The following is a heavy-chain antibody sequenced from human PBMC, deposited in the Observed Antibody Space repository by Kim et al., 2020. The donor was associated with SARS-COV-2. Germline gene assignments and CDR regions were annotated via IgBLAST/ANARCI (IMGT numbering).Heavy chain of an antibody. J-gene: IGHJ2*01. V-gene: IGHV3-21*01. CDR1: GFTFSSYS. Sequence: GGSLRLSCAASGFTFSSYSMNWVRQAPGKGLEWVSSISSSSSYIYYADSVKGRFTISRDNAKNSLYLQMNSLRAEDTAVYYCARENGDYAWYFDLWGRGTLVTVSS. CDR3: ARENGDYAWYFDL. D-gene: IGHD4-17*01. CDR2: ISSSSSYI.